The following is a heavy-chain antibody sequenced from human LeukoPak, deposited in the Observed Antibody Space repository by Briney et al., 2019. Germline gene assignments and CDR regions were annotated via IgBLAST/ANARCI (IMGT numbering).Heavy chain of an antibody. CDR1: GFIFSNYW. V-gene: IGHV3-7*01. J-gene: IGHJ3*01. D-gene: IGHD4-17*01. Sequence: GGSLRLSCAASGFIFSNYWMSWVRQAPGKGLEWVANIKQDGSEKYYVDSVKGRFTISRDNAKNSLYLQMNSLRVEDTAIYYCATAGAVTDGAFDVWGQGTMVTVSS. CDR2: IKQDGSEK. CDR3: ATAGAVTDGAFDV.